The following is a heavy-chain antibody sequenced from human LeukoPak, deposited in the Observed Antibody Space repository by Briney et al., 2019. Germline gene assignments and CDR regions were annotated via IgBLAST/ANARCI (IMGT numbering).Heavy chain of an antibody. CDR1: GGSFSGYY. CDR2: INHSGST. V-gene: IGHV4-34*01. J-gene: IGHJ6*03. Sequence: SETLSLTCAVYGGSFSGYYWSWIRQPPGKGLEWIGEINHSGSTNYNPSLKSRVTISVDTSKNQFSLKLSSVTAADTAVYYCARGPVRDYVDVWGKGTTVTVSS. D-gene: IGHD2-8*01. CDR3: ARGPVRDYVDV.